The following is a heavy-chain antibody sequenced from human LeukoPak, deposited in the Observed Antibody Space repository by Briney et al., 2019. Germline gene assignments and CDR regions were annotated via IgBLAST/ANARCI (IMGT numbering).Heavy chain of an antibody. CDR3: AKEGKGDARG. V-gene: IGHV3-23*01. CDR1: GFTFSSYG. CDR2: ISGSGGST. J-gene: IGHJ4*02. D-gene: IGHD2-21*02. Sequence: GGSLRLSCAPSGFTFSSYGMSWVRQAPGKGREWVSAISGSGGSTYYADTVKGRFTISRDNSKNTLYLQMNSLRAEDTAVYYCAKEGKGDARGWGQGTLVTVSS.